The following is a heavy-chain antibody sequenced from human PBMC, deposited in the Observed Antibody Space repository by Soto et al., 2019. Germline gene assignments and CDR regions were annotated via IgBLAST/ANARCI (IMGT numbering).Heavy chain of an antibody. CDR1: GFTFSSYS. CDR2: ISSSSSYI. CDR3: ARVGYSYGYSPDYYYGMDV. V-gene: IGHV3-21*01. D-gene: IGHD5-18*01. J-gene: IGHJ6*02. Sequence: EVQLVESGGGLVKPGGSLRLSCAASGFTFSSYSMNWVRQAPGKGLEWVSSISSSSSYIYYADSVKGRFTISRDNAKNSRYLQMNSLRAEDTAVYYCARVGYSYGYSPDYYYGMDVWGQGTTVTVSS.